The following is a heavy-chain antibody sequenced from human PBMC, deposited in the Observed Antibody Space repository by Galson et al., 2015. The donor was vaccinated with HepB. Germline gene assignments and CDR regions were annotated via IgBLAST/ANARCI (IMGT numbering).Heavy chain of an antibody. V-gene: IGHV2-5*02. CDR2: IYWDEDK. D-gene: IGHD2-15*01. J-gene: IGHJ4*02. Sequence: PALVTPTQTLTLTCTVSGFSLSTSGVGVGWIRQPPGKALEWLALIYWDEDKRYSPSLKSRLTITKDTSKNQVVLTMTNMDPVDTATYYCAHKGLTDIVASSVDYWGQGTLVTVSS. CDR1: GFSLSTSGVG. CDR3: AHKGLTDIVASSVDY.